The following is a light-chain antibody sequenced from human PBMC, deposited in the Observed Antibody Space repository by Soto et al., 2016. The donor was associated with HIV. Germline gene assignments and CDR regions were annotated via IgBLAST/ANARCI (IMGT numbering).Light chain of an antibody. CDR3: QVWDRSSDHVV. CDR2: DDS. CDR1: NVGSQS. J-gene: IGLJ2*01. V-gene: IGLV3-21*04. Sequence: SYELTQPPSVSVALGKTATITCGGDNVGSQSVHWHQQRPGQAPILVIFDDSDRPSGIPDRFSGSKSGSTATLRISRAEAGDEAAYYCQVWDRSSDHVVFGGGTKVSVL.